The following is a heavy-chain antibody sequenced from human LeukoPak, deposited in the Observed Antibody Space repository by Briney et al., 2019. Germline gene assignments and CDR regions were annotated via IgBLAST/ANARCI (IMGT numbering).Heavy chain of an antibody. Sequence: PGGSLRLSCAASGFTFSSYSMNWVRQAPGKGLEWVSSISSSSSYIHYADSVKGRFTISRDSAKNSLYLQMNSLRAEDTAVYYCARDRHYDSLNAFDIWGQGTMVTVSS. CDR2: ISSSSSYI. D-gene: IGHD3-22*01. V-gene: IGHV3-21*01. CDR1: GFTFSSYS. J-gene: IGHJ3*02. CDR3: ARDRHYDSLNAFDI.